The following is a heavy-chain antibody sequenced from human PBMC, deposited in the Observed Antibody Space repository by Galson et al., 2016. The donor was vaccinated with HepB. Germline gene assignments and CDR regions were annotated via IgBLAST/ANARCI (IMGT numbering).Heavy chain of an antibody. D-gene: IGHD3-10*01. CDR3: ASGRYYYGSDY. CDR2: IYYSGST. Sequence: ETLSLTCTVSGDSVSSGNYYWTWIRQPPGKGLEWIGYIYYSGSTNYNPSLKSRVTISVDTSKNQFSLKLSSVTAADTAVYYCASGRYYYGSDYWGQGTLVTVSS. CDR1: GDSVSSGNYY. V-gene: IGHV4-61*01. J-gene: IGHJ4*02.